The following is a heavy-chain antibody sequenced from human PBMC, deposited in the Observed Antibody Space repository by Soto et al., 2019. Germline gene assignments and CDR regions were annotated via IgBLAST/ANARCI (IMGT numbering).Heavy chain of an antibody. CDR2: ISGSGGST. D-gene: IGHD5-18*01. V-gene: IGHV3-23*01. J-gene: IGHJ4*02. CDR1: GFTFSNYA. CDR3: AKDLVGYSYGYGLH. Sequence: GGSLRLSCAASGFTFSNYAMNWVRQAPGKGLDWVSAISGSGGSTYYADSVKGRFAISRDNSKNTLYLQMNSLRAEDTAVYYCAKDLVGYSYGYGLHWGQGTLVTVSS.